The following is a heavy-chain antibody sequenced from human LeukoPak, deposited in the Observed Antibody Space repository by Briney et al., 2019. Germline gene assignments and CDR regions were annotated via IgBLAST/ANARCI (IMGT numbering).Heavy chain of an antibody. D-gene: IGHD3-22*01. Sequence: SVKVSCKASGGTFSSYAISWVRQAPGQGLEWMGRIIPIFGTANYAQKFQGRVTITTDESTSTAYMELSSLRSEDTAVYYCAKDGYSSGPIDYWGQGTLVTVSS. J-gene: IGHJ4*02. V-gene: IGHV1-69*05. CDR3: AKDGYSSGPIDY. CDR2: IIPIFGTA. CDR1: GGTFSSYA.